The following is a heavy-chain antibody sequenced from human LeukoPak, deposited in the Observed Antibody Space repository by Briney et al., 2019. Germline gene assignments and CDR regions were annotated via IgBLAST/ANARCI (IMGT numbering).Heavy chain of an antibody. CDR1: GGSISSGDYY. CDR2: IYYSGST. J-gene: IGHJ4*02. CDR3: ARAIWNDARRYYFDY. D-gene: IGHD1-1*01. Sequence: PSQTLSLTRTVSGGSISSGDYYWSWIRQPPGKGLEWIGYIYYSGSTYYNPSLKSRVTISVDTSKNQFSLKLSSVTAADTAVYYCARAIWNDARRYYFDYWGQGTLVTVSS. V-gene: IGHV4-30-4*08.